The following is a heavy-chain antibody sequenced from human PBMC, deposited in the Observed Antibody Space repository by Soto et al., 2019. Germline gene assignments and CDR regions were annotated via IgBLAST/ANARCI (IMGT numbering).Heavy chain of an antibody. V-gene: IGHV1-69*01. Sequence: QVQLVQSGAEVSKPGSSVKVSCKASGGTFSRHAISWVRQAPGQGLEWMGGIIPIFGTANHAQQFQGRVTIIADESTSTVYMELSSLRSEDTAMYYCARGWGYDSNDYYYAYWGQGTLVIVSS. J-gene: IGHJ4*02. CDR1: GGTFSRHA. D-gene: IGHD3-22*01. CDR3: ARGWGYDSNDYYYAY. CDR2: IIPIFGTA.